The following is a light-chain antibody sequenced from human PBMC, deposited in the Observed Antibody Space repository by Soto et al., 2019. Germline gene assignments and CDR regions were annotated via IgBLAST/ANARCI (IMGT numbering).Light chain of an antibody. Sequence: QSVLTQPPSVSGTPGQRVTISCSGGISNIGTNYVHWFQQLPGTAPKVLSNRDNQRPSGVPDRFSGSKSGTSASLAIRGLRSEDEAEYYCAAWDDTLRSSVFGTGTQLTVL. CDR3: AAWDDTLRSSV. V-gene: IGLV1-47*01. CDR1: ISNIGTNY. CDR2: RDN. J-gene: IGLJ1*01.